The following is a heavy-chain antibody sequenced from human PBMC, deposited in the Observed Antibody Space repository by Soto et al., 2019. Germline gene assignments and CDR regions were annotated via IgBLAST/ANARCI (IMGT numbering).Heavy chain of an antibody. CDR2: ISGSGGST. V-gene: IGHV3-23*01. CDR3: AKVDRLGSLYYYYFGMEV. J-gene: IGHJ6*02. D-gene: IGHD2-21*01. Sequence: EVQLLESGGGLVQPGGSLRLSCAASGFTFSSYAMSWVRQAPGKGLEWVSAISGSGGSTYYADYVKGRFTISRDNSKNTLYLQMNSLRAEDTAVYYCAKVDRLGSLYYYYFGMEVWGQGTTVTVAS. CDR1: GFTFSSYA.